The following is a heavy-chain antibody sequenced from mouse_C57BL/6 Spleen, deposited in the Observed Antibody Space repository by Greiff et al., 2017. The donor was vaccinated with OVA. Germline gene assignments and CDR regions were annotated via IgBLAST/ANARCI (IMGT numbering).Heavy chain of an antibody. CDR3: ARKGIYYDYEGGAMDY. J-gene: IGHJ4*01. Sequence: QVQLKQPGAELVKPGASVKMSCKASGYTFTSYWITWVKQRPGQGLEWIGDIYPGSGSTNYNEKFKSKATLTVDTSSSTAYMQLSSLTSEDSAVYYCARKGIYYDYEGGAMDYWGQGTSVTVSS. D-gene: IGHD2-4*01. CDR1: GYTFTSYW. V-gene: IGHV1-55*01. CDR2: IYPGSGST.